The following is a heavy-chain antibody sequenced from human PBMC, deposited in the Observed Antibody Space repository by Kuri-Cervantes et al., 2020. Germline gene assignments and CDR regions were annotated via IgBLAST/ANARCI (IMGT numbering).Heavy chain of an antibody. J-gene: IGHJ4*02. V-gene: IGHV4-39*01. CDR3: ARQRGDSSGWYSSGD. CDR2: IYYSGST. D-gene: IGHD6-19*01. Sequence: SETLSLTCAVYGGSFSSYYWGWIRQPPGKGLEWIGSIYYSGSTYYNPSLKSRVTISVDTSKNQFSLKLSSVTAADTAVYYCARQRGDSSGWYSSGDWGQGTLVTVSS. CDR1: GGSFSSYY.